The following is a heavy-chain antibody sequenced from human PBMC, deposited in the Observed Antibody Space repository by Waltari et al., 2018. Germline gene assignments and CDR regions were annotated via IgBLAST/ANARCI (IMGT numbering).Heavy chain of an antibody. CDR2: IYYTGST. J-gene: IGHJ4*02. D-gene: IGHD1-26*01. CDR1: GDSISSGDYY. V-gene: IGHV4-31*03. Sequence: QVQLQESGPGLVKPSQTLSLTCTVSGDSISSGDYYWSWIRQHPGKGLEWIGYIYYTGSTYYNPSLKSRVTISVDTSKNQFSLKLSSVTAADTAVYYCARLHSGSYFRQYFFDYWGPGTLVTVSS. CDR3: ARLHSGSYFRQYFFDY.